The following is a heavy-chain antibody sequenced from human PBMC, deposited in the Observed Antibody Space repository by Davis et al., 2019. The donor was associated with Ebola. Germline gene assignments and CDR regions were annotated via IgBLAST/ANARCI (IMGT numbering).Heavy chain of an antibody. CDR1: GGTFSSYA. CDR2: ISAYNGNT. V-gene: IGHV1-18*01. Sequence: ASVKVSCKASGGTFSSYAISWVRQAPGQGLEWMGCISAYNGNTNYAQKLQGRVTMTTDTSTSTAYMELRSLRSEDTAVYYCARAAGAAADYYYYGMDVWGQGTTVTVSS. CDR3: ARAAGAAADYYYYGMDV. D-gene: IGHD6-13*01. J-gene: IGHJ6*02.